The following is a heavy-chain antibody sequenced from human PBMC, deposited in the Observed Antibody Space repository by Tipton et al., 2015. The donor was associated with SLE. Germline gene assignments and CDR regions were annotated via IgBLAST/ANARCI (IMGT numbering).Heavy chain of an antibody. J-gene: IGHJ6*03. CDR3: ARAPGLDRDSQHYYIMDV. D-gene: IGHD2-2*01. V-gene: IGHV4-34*01. CDR1: GGSFSGYY. Sequence: TLSLTCAVYGGSFSGYYWSWIRQPPGKGLAWIGEINHSGGTIYNPSLKSRVTISVDTSKSQFSLKLSSVTAADTAVYYCARAPGLDRDSQHYYIMDVWGKGTTLTVSS. CDR2: INHSGGT.